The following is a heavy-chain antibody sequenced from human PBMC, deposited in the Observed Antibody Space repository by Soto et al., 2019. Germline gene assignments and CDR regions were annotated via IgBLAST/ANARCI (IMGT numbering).Heavy chain of an antibody. CDR3: ARGGGVPALGDP. CDR1: GVSMRKSY. Sequence: QVQLEESGPGLVKPSETLSLICSVSGVSMRKSYWTWIRQSAGKGLEWIGRISTSGNTNYNPSLNSRLTMSVDTSKNPVALKLTSVTAAASAVYYCARGGGVPALGDPWGQVTLVTVSS. V-gene: IGHV4-4*07. CDR2: ISTSGNT. D-gene: IGHD3-16*01. J-gene: IGHJ5*02.